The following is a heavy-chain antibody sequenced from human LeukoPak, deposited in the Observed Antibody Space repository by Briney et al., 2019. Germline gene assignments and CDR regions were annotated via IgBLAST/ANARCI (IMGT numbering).Heavy chain of an antibody. CDR2: IRSDGSDK. D-gene: IGHD7-27*01. CDR1: GFIFRNYG. J-gene: IGHJ4*02. CDR3: VKDEDWGFGS. V-gene: IGHV3-30*02. Sequence: GGSLRLSCEVSGFIFRNYGMHWVRRTPGKGLEWVAFIRSDGSDKYYADSVKGRFTISRDTSKNKLYLQMNGLRAEDTAPYYCVKDEDWGFGSWGQGTPVTVSS.